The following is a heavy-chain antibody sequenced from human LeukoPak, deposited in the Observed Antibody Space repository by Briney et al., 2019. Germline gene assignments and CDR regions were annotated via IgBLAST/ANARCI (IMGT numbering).Heavy chain of an antibody. V-gene: IGHV1-2*02. J-gene: IGHJ4*02. Sequence: ASVKVSCKASGYTFTGYYMHWVRQAPGQGLEWMGWINPNSGGTNYAQKFQGRVTMTRDTSISTAYMELSRLRSDDTAVYYCAREYYYDSSGYYYEYWGQGTLVTVSS. CDR2: INPNSGGT. CDR1: GYTFTGYY. D-gene: IGHD3-22*01. CDR3: AREYYYDSSGYYYEY.